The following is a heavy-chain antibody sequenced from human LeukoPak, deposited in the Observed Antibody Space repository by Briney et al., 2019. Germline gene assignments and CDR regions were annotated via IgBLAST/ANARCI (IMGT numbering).Heavy chain of an antibody. CDR2: IYHSGST. Sequence: PSETLSLTCTVSGYSISSGYYWGWIRQPPGKGLEWIGSIYHSGSTYYNPSLKSRVTISVDTSKNQFSLKLSSVTAADTAVYYCARGTRHFDYWGQGTLVTASS. V-gene: IGHV4-38-2*02. J-gene: IGHJ4*02. CDR1: GYSISSGYY. CDR3: ARGTRHFDY. D-gene: IGHD1-14*01.